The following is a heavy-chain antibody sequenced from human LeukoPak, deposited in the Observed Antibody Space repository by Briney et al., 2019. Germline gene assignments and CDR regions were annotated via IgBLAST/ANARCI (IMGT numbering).Heavy chain of an antibody. CDR2: IYPGDSDT. CDR1: GYSFINYW. CDR3: ARGGYYDSSGADMDV. D-gene: IGHD3-22*01. J-gene: IGHJ6*03. Sequence: GESLQISCKGSGYSFINYWIGWVRQLPGKGLEWMGIIYPGDSDTRYSPSFQGQVTISADKSISTAYLQWSSLKASDTAMYYCARGGYYDSSGADMDVWGKGTTVTVSS. V-gene: IGHV5-51*01.